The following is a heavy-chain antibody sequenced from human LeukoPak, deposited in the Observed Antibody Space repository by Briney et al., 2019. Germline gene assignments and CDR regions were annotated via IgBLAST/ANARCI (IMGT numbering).Heavy chain of an antibody. J-gene: IGHJ4*02. V-gene: IGHV3-30*02. Sequence: PGGSLRLSCAASGFTFSSYGMPWVRQAPGKGLGWGAFIRNEGSNRYYEDSVKGGFNISRDNSKNTLYLQMNSLSAEDTPVYYCAKGCPRTSLGFDYWGQGTLVTVSS. CDR3: AKGCPRTSLGFDY. CDR1: GFTFSSYG. D-gene: IGHD2-2*01. CDR2: IRNEGSNR.